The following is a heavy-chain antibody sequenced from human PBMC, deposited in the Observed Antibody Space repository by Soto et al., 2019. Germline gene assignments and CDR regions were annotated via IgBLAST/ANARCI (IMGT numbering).Heavy chain of an antibody. Sequence: SWALSVTCIVSGYCLSSDKYRGCLRQPPGKGLEWIGSIYHGGSTYYNPSLNSRVTLSIDMTNNHVSLILNSVTAADTAVYYCARVGPWVPYYYDSSPYTFENCFDPWGQGTLVTLSS. CDR2: IYHGGST. J-gene: IGHJ5*02. D-gene: IGHD3-22*01. CDR1: GYCLSSDKY. CDR3: ARVGPWVPYYYDSSPYTFENCFDP. V-gene: IGHV4-38-2*02.